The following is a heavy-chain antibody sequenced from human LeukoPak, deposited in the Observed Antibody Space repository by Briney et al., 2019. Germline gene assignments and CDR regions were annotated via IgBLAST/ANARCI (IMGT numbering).Heavy chain of an antibody. CDR2: INPNSGGT. D-gene: IGHD3-22*01. V-gene: IGHV1-2*02. CDR3: ASSRYYYDSSGPFDY. Sequence: GASVKVSCKASGYTFTGYYMHWVRQAPGQGLEWMGWINPNSGGTNYAQKFQGRVTMTRDTSISTAYMELSRLRSDDTAVYYCASSRYYYDSSGPFDYWGQGTLVTVSS. CDR1: GYTFTGYY. J-gene: IGHJ4*02.